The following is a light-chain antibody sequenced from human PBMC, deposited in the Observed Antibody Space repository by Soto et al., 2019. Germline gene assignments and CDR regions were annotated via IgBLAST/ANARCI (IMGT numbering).Light chain of an antibody. V-gene: IGLV2-8*01. CDR3: SSYAGSSNV. Sequence: QSVLTQPPSASGSPGQSVAISCTGTSSDVGGYNYVSWYQQHPGKAPKLMIYEVNKRPSGVPDRLSGSKSGNTASLTVSGLQAEDEADYYCSSYAGSSNVFGTGTKVTVL. CDR1: SSDVGGYNY. J-gene: IGLJ1*01. CDR2: EVN.